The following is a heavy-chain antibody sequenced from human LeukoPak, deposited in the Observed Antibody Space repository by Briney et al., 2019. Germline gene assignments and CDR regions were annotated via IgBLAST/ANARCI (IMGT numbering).Heavy chain of an antibody. CDR2: ISSSGSTI. J-gene: IGHJ4*02. CDR1: GITFSSHS. D-gene: IGHD3-22*01. V-gene: IGHV3-48*04. CDR3: ARDPPYPTDSSGYNTDY. Sequence: GGSLRLSCTDSGITFSSHSMNWVRQAPGKGLEWVSYISSSGSTIYYADSVKGRFTISRDNAKNSLYLQMNSLRAEDTAVYYCARDPPYPTDSSGYNTDYWGQGTLVTVSS.